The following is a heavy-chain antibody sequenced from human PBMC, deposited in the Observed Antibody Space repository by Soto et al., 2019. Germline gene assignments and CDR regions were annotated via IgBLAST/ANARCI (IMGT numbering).Heavy chain of an antibody. V-gene: IGHV1-69*13. J-gene: IGHJ4*02. CDR1: GGTFSSYA. CDR3: ARGVRGYCSSTSCYTHLGY. Sequence: GASVKVSCKACGGTFSSYAISWVRQAPGQGLEWMGGIIPIFGTANYAQKFQGRVTITADESTSTAYMELSSLRSEDTAVYYCARGVRGYCSSTSCYTHLGYWGQGTLVTVSS. D-gene: IGHD2-2*02. CDR2: IIPIFGTA.